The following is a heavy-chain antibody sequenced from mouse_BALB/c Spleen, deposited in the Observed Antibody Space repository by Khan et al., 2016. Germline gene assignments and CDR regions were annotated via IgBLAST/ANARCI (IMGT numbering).Heavy chain of an antibody. V-gene: IGHV14-3*02. J-gene: IGHJ2*01. CDR2: IDPANGNT. CDR3: ARGYYGSSHFDY. D-gene: IGHD1-1*01. CDR1: GFNIKDTY. Sequence: VQLKASGAELVKPGASVKLSCTASGFNIKDTYMHWVKQRPEQGLEWIGRIDPANGNTKYDPKFQGKATITADTSSNTAYLQLSSLTSEDTAVYYCARGYYGSSHFDYWGQGTTLTVSS.